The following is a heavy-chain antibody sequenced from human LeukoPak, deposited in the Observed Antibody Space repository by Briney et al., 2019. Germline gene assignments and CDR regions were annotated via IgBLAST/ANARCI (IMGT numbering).Heavy chain of an antibody. Sequence: GGSLRLSCAASGFSLRNFGIHWVRQAPARGLEWMAFIHSDGNMKNYADSGKGRLSIFRDTSTNTVYLQMSGLGAEDTAVYYCAKDRPYFDYWGQGNLVTVSS. CDR1: GFSLRNFG. CDR3: AKDRPYFDY. J-gene: IGHJ4*02. CDR2: IHSDGNMK. V-gene: IGHV3-30*02.